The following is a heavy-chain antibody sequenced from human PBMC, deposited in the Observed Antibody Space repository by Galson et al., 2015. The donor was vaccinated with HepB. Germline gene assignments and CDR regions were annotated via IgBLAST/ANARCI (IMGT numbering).Heavy chain of an antibody. CDR1: GGSISSYY. CDR3: ASSYSSSWGLDGGFDP. D-gene: IGHD6-13*01. J-gene: IGHJ5*02. CDR2: IYTSGST. Sequence: ETLSLTCTVSGGSISSYYWSWIRQPAGKGLEWIGRIYTSGSTNYNPSLKSRVTMSVDTSKNQFSLKLSSVTAADTAVYYCASSYSSSWGLDGGFDPWGQGTLVTVSS. V-gene: IGHV4-4*07.